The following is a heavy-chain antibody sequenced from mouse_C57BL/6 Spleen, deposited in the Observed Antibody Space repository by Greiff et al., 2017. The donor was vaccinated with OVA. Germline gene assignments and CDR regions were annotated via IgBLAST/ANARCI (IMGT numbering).Heavy chain of an antibody. J-gene: IGHJ1*03. CDR1: GYSITSGYY. CDR3: ARAPGRLPYWYFDV. V-gene: IGHV3-6*01. D-gene: IGHD2-2*01. CDR2: ISYDGSN. Sequence: EVKLMESGPGLVKPSQSLSLTCSVTGYSITSGYYWNWIRQFPGNKLEWMGYISYDGSNNYNPSLKNRISITLDTSKNQFFLKLNSVTTEDTATYYGARAPGRLPYWYFDVWGTGTTVTVSS.